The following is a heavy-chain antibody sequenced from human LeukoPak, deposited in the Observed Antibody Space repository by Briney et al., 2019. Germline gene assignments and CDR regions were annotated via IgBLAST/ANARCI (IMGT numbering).Heavy chain of an antibody. CDR3: ARDRDTAMNYYYYYMDV. D-gene: IGHD5-18*01. Sequence: GASVKVSCKASGYTFTSYYMHWVRQAPGQGLEGMGIINPSGGSTSYAQKFQGRVTMTRDMSTRTVYMELSRLRSEDTAVYYCARDRDTAMNYYYYYMDVWGKGTTVTVSS. J-gene: IGHJ6*03. CDR1: GYTFTSYY. CDR2: INPSGGST. V-gene: IGHV1-46*01.